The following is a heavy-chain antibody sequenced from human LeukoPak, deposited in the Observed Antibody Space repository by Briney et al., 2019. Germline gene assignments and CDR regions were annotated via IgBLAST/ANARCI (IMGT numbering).Heavy chain of an antibody. CDR2: IYPGDSDT. CDR3: ARHGEGPRVPVDH. Sequence: GESLQISCQGSGYPFTKYWIGWVRQVPGAGLEWMGIIYPGDSDTRYNPSFQGQVTLSADKSINTAYLQWSSLKASDTAIYYCARHGEGPRVPVDHWGQGTLVSVSS. V-gene: IGHV5-51*01. CDR1: GYPFTKYW. D-gene: IGHD5/OR15-5a*01. J-gene: IGHJ4*02.